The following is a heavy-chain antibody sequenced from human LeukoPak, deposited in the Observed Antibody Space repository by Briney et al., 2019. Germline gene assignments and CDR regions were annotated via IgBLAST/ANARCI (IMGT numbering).Heavy chain of an antibody. D-gene: IGHD3-22*01. CDR1: GGSISNYY. Sequence: SETLSLTCTVSGGSISNYYWSWLRQPPGKDLEWLGYVFYSGSTNYNPSLKSRVTISVDTSKNQFSLKLSSVTAADTAVYYCARDVGSSGYNAFDIWGQGTMVTVSS. CDR2: VFYSGST. J-gene: IGHJ3*02. CDR3: ARDVGSSGYNAFDI. V-gene: IGHV4-59*01.